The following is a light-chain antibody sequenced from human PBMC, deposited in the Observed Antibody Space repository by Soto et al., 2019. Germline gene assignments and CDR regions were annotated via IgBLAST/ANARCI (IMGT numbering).Light chain of an antibody. CDR2: ETS. J-gene: IGKJ1*01. CDR3: QVRSNWHSLWT. V-gene: IGKV3-11*01. CDR1: QSVGIY. Sequence: EIVLTQSPATLSLSPGERATLSCRASQSVGIYLAWYQQKPGQAPRLLIYETSSRATGIPARFSGSGSGTDSDFTISIMEPEDYALSYYQVRSNWHSLWTFGQGTKVEIK.